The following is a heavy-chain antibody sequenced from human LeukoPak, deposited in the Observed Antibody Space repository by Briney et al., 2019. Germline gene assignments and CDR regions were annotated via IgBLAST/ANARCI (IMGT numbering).Heavy chain of an antibody. V-gene: IGHV3-7*01. D-gene: IGHD3-3*01. CDR1: GFTFSTYW. CDR3: ARRWSGYSPIDY. Sequence: GGSLRLSCAASGFTFSTYWMSWVRQAPGKGREWVANIKEDGREKYYVDSVKGRFTISRDNAKSSLYLQMNSLRAEDTAVYYCARRWSGYSPIDYWGQGTLVTVSS. J-gene: IGHJ4*02. CDR2: IKEDGREK.